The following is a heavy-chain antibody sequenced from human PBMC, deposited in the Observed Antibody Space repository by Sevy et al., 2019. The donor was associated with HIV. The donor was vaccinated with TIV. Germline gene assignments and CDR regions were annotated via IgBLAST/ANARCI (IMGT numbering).Heavy chain of an antibody. CDR1: GFTFSSYW. D-gene: IGHD6-19*01. V-gene: IGHV3-7*03. CDR2: IKQDGSEK. J-gene: IGHJ6*03. CDR3: SRGAAGTRESYYYYMDV. Sequence: GGSLRLSCAASGFTFSSYWMSWVRQAPGKGLEWVANIKQDGSEKYYVDSVKGRFTISRDNAKNSLYLQMNSLRAEDTAVYYCSRGAAGTRESYYYYMDVWGKGTTVTVSS.